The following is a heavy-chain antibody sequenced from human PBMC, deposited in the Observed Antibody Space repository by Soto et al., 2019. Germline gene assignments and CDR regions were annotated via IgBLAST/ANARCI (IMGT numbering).Heavy chain of an antibody. Sequence: QITLRESGPPLVQPTQTLTLTCTISGFSLSTSGVGVGWIRQPPGKSLEWLALIYWDDVQRYSPSLKTRLTIPEHTPRSQVVLTMPNMDPVDTATYYCAHSPFSGGTCYLFGFWGQGTPVTVSS. CDR3: AHSPFSGGTCYLFGF. J-gene: IGHJ4*02. CDR1: GFSLSTSGVG. CDR2: IYWDDVQ. D-gene: IGHD2-15*01. V-gene: IGHV2-5*02.